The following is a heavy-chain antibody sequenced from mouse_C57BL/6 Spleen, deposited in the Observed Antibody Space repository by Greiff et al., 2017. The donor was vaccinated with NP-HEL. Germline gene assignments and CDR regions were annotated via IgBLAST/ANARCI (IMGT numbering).Heavy chain of an antibody. Sequence: QVQLKQPGAELVRPGTSVKLSCKASGYTFTSYWMHWVKQRPGQGLEWIGVIDPSDSYTNYNQKFKGKATLTVDTSSSTAYMQLSSLTSEDSAVYDCARREELSFAYWGQGTLVTVSA. V-gene: IGHV1-59*01. J-gene: IGHJ3*01. CDR2: IDPSDSYT. CDR3: ARREELSFAY. CDR1: GYTFTSYW.